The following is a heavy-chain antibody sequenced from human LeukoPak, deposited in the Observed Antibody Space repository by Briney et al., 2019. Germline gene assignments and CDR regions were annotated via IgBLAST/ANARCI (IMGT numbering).Heavy chain of an antibody. CDR2: ISHDGSNK. V-gene: IGHV3-30-3*01. J-gene: IGHJ4*02. D-gene: IGHD3-3*01. Sequence: GGSLRLSCAASGFTFSSYAVHWVRQAPGKGLEWVAVISHDGSNKYYADSVKGRFTISRDNSKNTLYLQMNSLRAEDTAVYYCARDPVLRFLEWLLIRYYFDYWGQGTLVTVSS. CDR1: GFTFSSYA. CDR3: ARDPVLRFLEWLLIRYYFDY.